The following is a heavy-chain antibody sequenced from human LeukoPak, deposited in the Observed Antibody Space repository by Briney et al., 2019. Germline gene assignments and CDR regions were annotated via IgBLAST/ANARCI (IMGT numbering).Heavy chain of an antibody. J-gene: IGHJ4*02. CDR3: ARWNRMIDY. CDR1: GDSISSYY. Sequence: SETLSLTCTVSGDSISSYYWIWIRQPSGKGLEWIGYISYTGSTNYNPSLKSRVTISVDTSKNQFSLKLSSVTAADTAVYYCARWNRMIDYWGQGTLVTVSS. CDR2: ISYTGST. V-gene: IGHV4-59*01. D-gene: IGHD1-1*01.